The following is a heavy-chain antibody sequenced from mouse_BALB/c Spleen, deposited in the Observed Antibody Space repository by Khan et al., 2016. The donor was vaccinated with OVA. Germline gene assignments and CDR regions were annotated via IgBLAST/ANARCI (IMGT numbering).Heavy chain of an antibody. D-gene: IGHD1-3*01. Sequence: EVELVESGGALVKPGGSLKLSCAAAGFTFSSFGMSWVRQTPDKRLEWVATISSGGSYPYYPDSVKGRFTISRANAKNNLYLQMSSLRSEDTAMYYFARQYIHSPLDYGGQGTSFTFSS. CDR2: ISSGGSYP. CDR3: ARQYIHSPLDY. V-gene: IGHV5-6*01. CDR1: GFTFSSFG. J-gene: IGHJ4*01.